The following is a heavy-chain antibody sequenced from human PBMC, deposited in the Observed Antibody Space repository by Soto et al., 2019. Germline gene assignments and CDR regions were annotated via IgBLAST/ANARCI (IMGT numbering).Heavy chain of an antibody. V-gene: IGHV5-51*01. J-gene: IGHJ6*02. CDR2: IYPGDSDT. CDR1: GYSVTSHW. CDR3: ARRAYGMDV. Sequence: EVQLVQSGAEVKKPGESLKISCKGSGYSVTSHWIGWVRQMPGKGLEWMGLIYPGDSDTRYSPSFQGQVTISADKSISTAYLQWNSLKDSDPAIYYCARRAYGMDVWGQGTTVTVSS.